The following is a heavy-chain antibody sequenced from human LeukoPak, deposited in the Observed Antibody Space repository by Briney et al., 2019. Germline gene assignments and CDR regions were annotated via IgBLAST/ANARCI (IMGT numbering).Heavy chain of an antibody. Sequence: GGSLRLSCAASGLIVSTNYLSWVRQAPGKGLEWVSVIYYDGTTYYADSVKGRFTISRDNSKNTLYLQMNSLRAEDTAVYYCAKSTMVRAYYYGMDVWGQGTTVTVSS. CDR3: AKSTMVRAYYYGMDV. J-gene: IGHJ6*02. CDR2: IYYDGTT. V-gene: IGHV3-53*01. CDR1: GLIVSTNY. D-gene: IGHD3-10*01.